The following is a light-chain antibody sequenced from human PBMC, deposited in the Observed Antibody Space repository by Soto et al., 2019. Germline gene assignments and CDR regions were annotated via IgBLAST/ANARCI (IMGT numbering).Light chain of an antibody. CDR3: KQYGRSPFT. Sequence: EIVLTQSPGTLSLSPGERATLSCRASQSVSSSYLAWYQQKPGQAPRLLIYGASSRATGIPGRFSGSGSGTDFTLTISRLEPEDFAVYYCKQYGRSPFTFGPGTKVDLK. V-gene: IGKV3-20*01. CDR2: GAS. J-gene: IGKJ3*01. CDR1: QSVSSSY.